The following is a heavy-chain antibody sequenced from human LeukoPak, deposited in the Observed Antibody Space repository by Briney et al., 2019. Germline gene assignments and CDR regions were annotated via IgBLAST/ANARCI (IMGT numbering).Heavy chain of an antibody. D-gene: IGHD1-26*01. CDR2: ISSSSSTI. Sequence: GGSLRLSCAASGFTFSSYSMNWVRQAPGKGLEWVSYISSSSSTIYYADSVKGRFTISRDNAKNSLYLQMNSLRDEDTAVYYCASEVGATTTVDAFDIWSQGTMVTVSS. J-gene: IGHJ3*02. CDR3: ASEVGATTTVDAFDI. CDR1: GFTFSSYS. V-gene: IGHV3-48*02.